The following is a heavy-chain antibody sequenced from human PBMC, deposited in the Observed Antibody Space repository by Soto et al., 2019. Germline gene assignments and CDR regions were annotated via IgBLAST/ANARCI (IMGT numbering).Heavy chain of an antibody. J-gene: IGHJ6*02. Sequence: PGGSLRLSCASSGFTFSSYAMSWVRQAPGKGLEWVSAISGSGGSTYYADSVKGRFTISRDNSKNTLYLQMNSLRAEDTAVYYCAKDLSNRSDFWSGHYYYYYGMDVWGQGTTVTVSS. CDR2: ISGSGGST. V-gene: IGHV3-23*01. CDR3: AKDLSNRSDFWSGHYYYYYGMDV. D-gene: IGHD3-3*01. CDR1: GFTFSSYA.